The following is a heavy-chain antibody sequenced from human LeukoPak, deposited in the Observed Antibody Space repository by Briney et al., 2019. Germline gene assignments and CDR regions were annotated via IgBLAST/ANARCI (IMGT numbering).Heavy chain of an antibody. J-gene: IGHJ4*02. V-gene: IGHV1-18*01. D-gene: IGHD3-22*01. Sequence: ASVKVSCKASGYTFTSYGISWVRQAPGQGLEWMGWISAYNGNTNYAQKLQGRVIMTTDTSTSTAYMELRSLRSDDTAVYYCASYDSTELSRALGYWGQGTLVTVSS. CDR3: ASYDSTELSRALGY. CDR2: ISAYNGNT. CDR1: GYTFTSYG.